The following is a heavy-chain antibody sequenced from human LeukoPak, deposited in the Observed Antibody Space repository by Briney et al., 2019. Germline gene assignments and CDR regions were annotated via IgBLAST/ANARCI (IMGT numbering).Heavy chain of an antibody. J-gene: IGHJ4*02. Sequence: GGSLRLSCAASGFTFSSYAMSWVRQAPGKGLEWVSAISGSGGSTYHADSVKGRFTISRDNSKNTLYLQMNSLRAEDTAVYYCATNPMIVVVTHSEYWGQGTLVIVSS. D-gene: IGHD3-22*01. CDR1: GFTFSSYA. V-gene: IGHV3-23*01. CDR3: ATNPMIVVVTHSEY. CDR2: ISGSGGST.